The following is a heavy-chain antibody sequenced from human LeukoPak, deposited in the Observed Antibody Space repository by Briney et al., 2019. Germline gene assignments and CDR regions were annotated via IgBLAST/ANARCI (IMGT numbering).Heavy chain of an antibody. D-gene: IGHD2-21*02. V-gene: IGHV3-33*01. Sequence: GGSLRLSCAASGFTFSSYGMHWVRQAPGKGLEWVAVIWYDGSNKYYADSVKGRFTISRDNSKNTLYLQMNSLRAEDTAVYYCARDYCGGDCYSNDYWGQGTLVTVSS. CDR2: IWYDGSNK. CDR3: ARDYCGGDCYSNDY. J-gene: IGHJ4*02. CDR1: GFTFSSYG.